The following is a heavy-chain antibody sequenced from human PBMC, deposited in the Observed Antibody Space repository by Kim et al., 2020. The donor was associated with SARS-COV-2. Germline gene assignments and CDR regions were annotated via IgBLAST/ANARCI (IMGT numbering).Heavy chain of an antibody. J-gene: IGHJ4*02. Sequence: AQKFQGRVTITADESTSTAYMELSSLRSEDTAVYYCARGPTVPDGAYFDYWGQGTLVTVSS. CDR3: ARGPTVPDGAYFDY. D-gene: IGHD4-17*01. V-gene: IGHV1-69*01.